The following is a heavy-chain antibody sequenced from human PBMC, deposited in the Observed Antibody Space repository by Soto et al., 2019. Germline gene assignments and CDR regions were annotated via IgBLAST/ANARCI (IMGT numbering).Heavy chain of an antibody. CDR3: AREFDY. CDR2: IYHSGST. CDR1: GGSIGSGDYS. Sequence: QLQLQESGSGLVKPSQTLSLTCAVSGGSIGSGDYSWSWIRQPPGKGLEWIGYIYHSGSTSYNPSLKSRVTISIDRSKYQFSLKLSSVTAADTAVYYCAREFDYWGQGTLVTVSS. V-gene: IGHV4-30-2*01. J-gene: IGHJ4*02.